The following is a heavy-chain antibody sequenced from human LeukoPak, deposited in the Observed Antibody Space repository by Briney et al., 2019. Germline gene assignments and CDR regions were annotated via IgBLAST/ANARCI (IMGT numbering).Heavy chain of an antibody. Sequence: PSETLSLPCSVSGHSITRYYWSWIRQPAGKGLEWIGRIQTSGSTNYSPSLKSRVTMSIDTFKTQFSLNLSSVTAADTAVYYCVRETTRYSDYWGQGTLVTVSS. V-gene: IGHV4-4*07. CDR1: GHSITRYY. D-gene: IGHD1-1*01. CDR2: IQTSGST. CDR3: VRETTRYSDY. J-gene: IGHJ4*02.